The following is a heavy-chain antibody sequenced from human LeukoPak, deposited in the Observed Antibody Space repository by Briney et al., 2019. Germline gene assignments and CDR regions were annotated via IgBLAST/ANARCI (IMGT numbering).Heavy chain of an antibody. CDR1: GYTFTIYY. Sequence: ASVTVSFKASGYTFTIYYMHWVRQAPGQGLEWMGIINPSGGSTSYAQKFQGRVTMTRDMSTSTVYMELSSLRSEDTAVYYCAGSRRDGYNYCDYWGQGTLVTVSS. CDR2: INPSGGST. J-gene: IGHJ4*02. D-gene: IGHD5-24*01. V-gene: IGHV1-46*01. CDR3: AGSRRDGYNYCDY.